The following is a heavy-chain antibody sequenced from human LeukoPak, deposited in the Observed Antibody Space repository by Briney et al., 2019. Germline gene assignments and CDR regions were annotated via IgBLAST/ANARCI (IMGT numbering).Heavy chain of an antibody. CDR3: ARGTVDGSGSYSAPFDY. D-gene: IGHD3-10*01. CDR1: GYSISSGYY. V-gene: IGHV4-61*01. CDR2: IYYSGST. J-gene: IGHJ4*02. Sequence: SETLSLTCTVSGYSISSGYYWGWIRQPPGKGLEWIGYIYYSGSTNYNPSLKSRVTISVDTSKNQFSLKLTSVTAADTAIYYCARGTVDGSGSYSAPFDYWGQGTLVTDSS.